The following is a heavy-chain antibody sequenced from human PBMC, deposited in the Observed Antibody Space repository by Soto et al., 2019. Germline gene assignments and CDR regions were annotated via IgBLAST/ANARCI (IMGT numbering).Heavy chain of an antibody. CDR2: ISGYSGHT. J-gene: IGHJ4*02. Sequence: QVQLVQSGAKVKKPGASVKVSCKASGYTFSSYGISWVRQAPGQGLEWMGWISGYSGHTYYAQKFQGRVTMTTDTSTNTVYMELRSLRSDDTAVYYCAREWDNKSEHSSGWYDDFWGQGTLVTVSS. V-gene: IGHV1-18*01. CDR1: GYTFSSYG. D-gene: IGHD6-19*01. CDR3: AREWDNKSEHSSGWYDDF.